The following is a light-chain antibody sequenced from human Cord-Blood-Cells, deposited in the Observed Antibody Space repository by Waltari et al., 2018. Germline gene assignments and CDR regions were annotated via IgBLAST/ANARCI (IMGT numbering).Light chain of an antibody. CDR1: ALPKQY. V-gene: IGLV3-25*03. CDR3: QSADSSGTYAV. CDR2: KDS. J-gene: IGLJ2*01. Sequence: SYELPQPPSVSVSPGQTARITCSGAALPKQYAPWYLQKPGQAPGLVIYKDSERPSGIPERFSGSSSGTTVTLTISGVQAEDEADYYCQSADSSGTYAVFGGGTKLTVL.